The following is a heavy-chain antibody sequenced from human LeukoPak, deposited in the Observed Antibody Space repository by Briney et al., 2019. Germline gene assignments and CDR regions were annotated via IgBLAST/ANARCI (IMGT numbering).Heavy chain of an antibody. V-gene: IGHV4-4*07. CDR3: ASQRDGVYDSSGYYPSYPFDY. J-gene: IGHJ4*02. D-gene: IGHD3-22*01. Sequence: SETLSLTCTVSGGSISSYYWSWIRQPAGKGLEWIGRIYTSGSTNYNPSLKSRVTMSVDTSKNQFSLKLSSVTAADTAVYYCASQRDGVYDSSGYYPSYPFDYWGQGTLVTVSS. CDR2: IYTSGST. CDR1: GGSISSYY.